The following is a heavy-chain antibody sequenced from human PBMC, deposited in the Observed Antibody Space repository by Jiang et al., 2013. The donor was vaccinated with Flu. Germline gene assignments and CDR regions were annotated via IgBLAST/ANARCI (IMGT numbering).Heavy chain of an antibody. D-gene: IGHD3-9*01. CDR3: ARGGRGAYSKILTGYQPGFDF. CDR2: INHSGST. J-gene: IGHJ4*02. Sequence: VALLKPSETLSLTCAVYGGSFSGYYWTWIRQPPGLGLEWIGEINHSGSTNYNPSLKSRVTVSIDTSKNQVSLIMTSVTAADTAVYFCARGGRGAYSKILTGYQPGFDFWGQGTLVTVSS. CDR1: GGSFSGYY. V-gene: IGHV4-34*01.